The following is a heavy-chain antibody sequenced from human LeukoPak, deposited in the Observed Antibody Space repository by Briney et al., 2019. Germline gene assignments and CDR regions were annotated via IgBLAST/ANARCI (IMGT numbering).Heavy chain of an antibody. V-gene: IGHV4-34*01. CDR1: GGSFSGYY. D-gene: IGHD6-19*01. CDR2: INHSGSS. Sequence: SETLSLTCAVYGGSFSGYYWSWIRQPPGKGLEWIGEINHSGSSNYNPSLKSRVTISVDTSKNQFSLKLSSVTAADTAVYYCARVSVAGTGPDSWGQGTLVTVSS. CDR3: ARVSVAGTGPDS. J-gene: IGHJ4*02.